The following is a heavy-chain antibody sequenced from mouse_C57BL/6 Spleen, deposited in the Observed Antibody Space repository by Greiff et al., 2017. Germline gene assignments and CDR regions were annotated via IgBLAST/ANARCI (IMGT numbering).Heavy chain of an antibody. CDR3: ARNDYDVPYAMDY. Sequence: VQVVESGPGLVQPSQSLSITCTVSGFSLTSYGVHWVRQSPGKGLEWLGVIWSGGSTDYNAAFISRLSISKDNSKSQVFFKMNSLQADDTAIYYCARNDYDVPYAMDYWGQGTSVTVSS. CDR1: GFSLTSYG. D-gene: IGHD2-4*01. J-gene: IGHJ4*01. CDR2: IWSGGST. V-gene: IGHV2-2*01.